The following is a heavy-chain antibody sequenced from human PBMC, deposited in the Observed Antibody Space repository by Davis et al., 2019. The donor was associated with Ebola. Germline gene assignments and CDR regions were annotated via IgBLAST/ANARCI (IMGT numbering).Heavy chain of an antibody. Sequence: PGGSLRLSCAASGFTFSSYAMSWVRQAPGKGLEWVSAISGSGGSTYYADSVKGRFNISRDNSKNTLYLQMNSLRAEDTAVYYCAKVWGNIVVVTATEYPDYWGQGTLVTVSS. CDR2: ISGSGGST. V-gene: IGHV3-23*01. CDR3: AKVWGNIVVVTATEYPDY. CDR1: GFTFSSYA. J-gene: IGHJ4*02. D-gene: IGHD2-21*02.